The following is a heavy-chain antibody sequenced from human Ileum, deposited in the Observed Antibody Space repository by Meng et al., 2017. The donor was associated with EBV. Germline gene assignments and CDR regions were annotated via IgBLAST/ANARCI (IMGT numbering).Heavy chain of an antibody. Sequence: QWQLQESGPGLVKPSGTLSLPCTVSGASISSDIWWSWVRQPPGKGLEWIGEVYHRGDTNYNPSLKSRVDISVDKSKNQFYLSLFSVTAADTAVYYCGRDQGRELINHWGQGTLVTVSS. CDR2: VYHRGDT. CDR1: GASISSDIW. CDR3: GRDQGRELINH. D-gene: IGHD1-7*01. V-gene: IGHV4-4*02. J-gene: IGHJ4*02.